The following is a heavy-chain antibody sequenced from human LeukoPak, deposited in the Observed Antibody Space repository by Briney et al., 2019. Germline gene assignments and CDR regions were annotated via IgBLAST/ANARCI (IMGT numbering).Heavy chain of an antibody. J-gene: IGHJ4*02. CDR1: GFTFSSYS. CDR2: ISSSSRYI. Sequence: GSLRLSCAASGFTFSSYSMNWVRQAPGKGLEWVSSISSSSRYIYYADSVKGRFTISRDNAKNSLYLQMNSLRAEDTAVYYCARPPLGIAAAGTDYWGQGTLVTVSS. CDR3: ARPPLGIAAAGTDY. D-gene: IGHD6-13*01. V-gene: IGHV3-21*01.